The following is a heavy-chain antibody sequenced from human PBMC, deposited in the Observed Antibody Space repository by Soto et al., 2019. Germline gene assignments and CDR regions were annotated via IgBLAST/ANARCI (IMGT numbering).Heavy chain of an antibody. D-gene: IGHD6-19*01. J-gene: IGHJ5*02. Sequence: PSQTLSLTCAISGDSVSSNSAAWNWIRQSPSRGLEWLGRTYYRSKWYNDYAVSVKSRITINPDTSKNQFSLQLNSVTPEDTAVYYCARGGSSGWFGAGTPPYNWFDPWGQGTLVTVSS. CDR2: TYYRSKWYN. V-gene: IGHV6-1*01. CDR3: ARGGSSGWFGAGTPPYNWFDP. CDR1: GDSVSSNSAA.